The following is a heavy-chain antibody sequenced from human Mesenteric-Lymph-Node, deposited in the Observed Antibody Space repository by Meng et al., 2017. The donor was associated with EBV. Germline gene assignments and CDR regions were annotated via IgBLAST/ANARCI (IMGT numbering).Heavy chain of an antibody. CDR1: GYTFTSYA. V-gene: IGHV1-3*01. J-gene: IGHJ5*02. D-gene: IGHD3-22*01. CDR2: INVGNGDT. Sequence: QDQLVRSGAEVKKPGASVKVSCEASGYTFTSYAMHWVRQAPGQRLEWMGWINVGNGDTKYSQKFHGRVTITRDTSATTAYMELRSLTSEDTAVYYCARDSTGDSRRFDPWGQGTLVTVSS. CDR3: ARDSTGDSRRFDP.